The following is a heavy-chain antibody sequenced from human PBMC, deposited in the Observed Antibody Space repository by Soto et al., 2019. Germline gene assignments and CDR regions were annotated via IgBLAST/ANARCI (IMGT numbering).Heavy chain of an antibody. Sequence: GGSLRLSCAASGFTFSNAWMSWVRQAPGKGLEWVGRIKSKTDGGTTDYAAPVKGRFTISRDDSKNTLYLQMNSLKTEDTAVYYCTTDGVVVAATDAFQHWGQGTLVTVSS. J-gene: IGHJ1*01. CDR2: IKSKTDGGTT. D-gene: IGHD2-15*01. CDR1: GFTFSNAW. CDR3: TTDGVVVAATDAFQH. V-gene: IGHV3-15*01.